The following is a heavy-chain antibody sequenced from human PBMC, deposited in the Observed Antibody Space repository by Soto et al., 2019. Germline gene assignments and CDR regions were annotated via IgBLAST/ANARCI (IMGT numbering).Heavy chain of an antibody. V-gene: IGHV3-30*04. CDR1: GFTFSSYT. Sequence: QVQLVESGGGVVQPGRSLRLSCAASGFTFSSYTMHWVRQAPGKGLEWVAVISHDGRNKYYADSVKGRLTISRDNSKNMLYLQMNSLRAEDTAVYYCARDLHTKERRNYYASIPAGYWGQGTLVTVSS. J-gene: IGHJ4*02. CDR3: ARDLHTKERRNYYASIPAGY. CDR2: ISHDGRNK. D-gene: IGHD3-22*01.